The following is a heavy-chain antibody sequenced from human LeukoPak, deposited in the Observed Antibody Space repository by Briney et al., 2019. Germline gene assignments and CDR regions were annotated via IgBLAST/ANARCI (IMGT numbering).Heavy chain of an antibody. CDR2: IYYSGST. CDR3: ARDYYDSSGYYYGDAFDI. CDR1: GGSISSYY. D-gene: IGHD3-22*01. Sequence: SETLSLTCTVAGGSISSYYWSWIRQPPGKGLEWIGYIYYSGSTNYNPSLKSRVTISVDTFKNQFSLKLSSVTAADTAVYYCARDYYDSSGYYYGDAFDIWGQGTMVTVSS. V-gene: IGHV4-59*01. J-gene: IGHJ3*02.